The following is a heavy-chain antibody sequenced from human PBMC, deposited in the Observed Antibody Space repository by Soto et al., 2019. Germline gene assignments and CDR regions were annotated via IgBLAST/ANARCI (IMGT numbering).Heavy chain of an antibody. D-gene: IGHD2-21*02. CDR3: ARTYCAGDCPRRYFDY. CDR1: GYILSSYN. CDR2: INPSGGST. Sequence: QVQLVQSGAEVKKPGASVKVSCKASGYILSSYNMHWVRQAPGQGLEWMGIINPSGGSTSYAQNFKGGVTMPRDTSTSTGYMEMSSLRSEDTAVYYCARTYCAGDCPRRYFDYWGQGTLVTVSS. V-gene: IGHV1-46*01. J-gene: IGHJ4*02.